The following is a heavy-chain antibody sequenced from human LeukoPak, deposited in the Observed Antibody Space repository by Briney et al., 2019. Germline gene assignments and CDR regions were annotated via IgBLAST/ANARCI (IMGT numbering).Heavy chain of an antibody. Sequence: PGWSLRLSCAASGFTFSSYAMHWVRQAPGKGLEWVAVISYDGSNKYYADSVKGRFTISRDNSKNTLYLQMNSLRAEDTAVYYCARGGGLTIFGVVITQNWFDPWGQGTLVTVSA. J-gene: IGHJ5*02. CDR2: ISYDGSNK. D-gene: IGHD3-3*01. CDR1: GFTFSSYA. CDR3: ARGGGLTIFGVVITQNWFDP. V-gene: IGHV3-30-3*01.